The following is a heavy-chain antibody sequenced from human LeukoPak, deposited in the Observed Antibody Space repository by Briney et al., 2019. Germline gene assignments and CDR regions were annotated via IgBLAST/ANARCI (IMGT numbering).Heavy chain of an antibody. J-gene: IGHJ4*02. D-gene: IGHD6-13*01. CDR2: IYTSGGT. CDR1: GGSISSYY. CDR3: AREVRAYSSSWYVFDY. Sequence: SETLFLTCTVSGGSISSYYWSWIRQPAGKGLEWIGRIYTSGGTYYNPSLKSRVTMSVDTSKNQFSLKLSSVTAADTAVYYCAREVRAYSSSWYVFDYWGQGTLVTVSS. V-gene: IGHV4-4*07.